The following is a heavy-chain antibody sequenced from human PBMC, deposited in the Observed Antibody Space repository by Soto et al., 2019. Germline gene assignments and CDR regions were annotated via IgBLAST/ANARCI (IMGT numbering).Heavy chain of an antibody. D-gene: IGHD6-19*01. CDR3: ALVRGFGSGWNDYFDY. V-gene: IGHV3-30*04. Sequence: QVQLVESGGGVVQPGRSLRLSCAASGFTFSDFAMYWVRQAPGKGLGWVAVISYDATRQHYAHAVEGRFIISRDWNTLYLQLNSLRPDDTAVYYCALVRGFGSGWNDYFDYWGQGTLVTVSS. CDR2: ISYDATRQ. CDR1: GFTFSDFA. J-gene: IGHJ4*02.